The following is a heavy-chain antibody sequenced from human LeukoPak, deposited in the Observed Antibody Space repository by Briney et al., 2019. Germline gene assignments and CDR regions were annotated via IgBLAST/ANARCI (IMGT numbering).Heavy chain of an antibody. J-gene: IGHJ5*02. V-gene: IGHV4-34*01. D-gene: IGHD2-15*01. Sequence: PSETLSLTCAVYGGSFSGCYWSWIRQPPGKGLEWIGEINHSGSTNYNPSLKSRVTISVDTSKNQFSLKLSSVTAADTAVYYCARETVVVVAAARSFDWFDPWGQGTLVTVSS. CDR1: GGSFSGCY. CDR2: INHSGST. CDR3: ARETVVVVAAARSFDWFDP.